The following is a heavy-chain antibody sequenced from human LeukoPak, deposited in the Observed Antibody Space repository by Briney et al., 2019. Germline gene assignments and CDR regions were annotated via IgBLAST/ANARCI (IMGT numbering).Heavy chain of an antibody. CDR2: IYYSRST. Sequence: SEALSLTCTVSGGSVNSVDYFWNWIRQPPGKGLEWIGYIYYSRSTYYNPSLKSRVNISVDTSKNQFSLKLSSVTAADTAVYFCARGYCSSTTCYRVNTIDWLDPWGQGTLVTVSS. CDR1: GGSVNSVDYF. J-gene: IGHJ5*02. CDR3: ARGYCSSTTCYRVNTIDWLDP. V-gene: IGHV4-30-4*01. D-gene: IGHD2-2*01.